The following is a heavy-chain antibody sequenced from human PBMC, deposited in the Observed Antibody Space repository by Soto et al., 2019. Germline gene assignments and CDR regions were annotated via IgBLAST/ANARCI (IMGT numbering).Heavy chain of an antibody. J-gene: IGHJ4*02. CDR3: SCDIHFVGSGRGGAPVDY. V-gene: IGHV1-18*01. CDR1: GYTFTSYG. Sequence: VQLVQSGAEVKQPGASVKVSCKASGYTFTSYGISWVRQAPGQGLEWMGWISAYNGNTNYAKKVQGRVTMTTDTTASTANRDWMSLRTDDSAVSDGSCDIHFVGSGRGGAPVDYWGQGTLVTVSS. D-gene: IGHD3-9*01. CDR2: ISAYNGNT.